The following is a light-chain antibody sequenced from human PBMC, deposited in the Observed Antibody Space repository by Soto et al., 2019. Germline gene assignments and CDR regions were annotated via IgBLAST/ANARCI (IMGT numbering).Light chain of an antibody. Sequence: DFQVTQSPSSLSASVGDRVTITCRASQSVNDYLNWYQQRPGKAPRLLIYAASTLHSGVPSRFSGSGFGTDFFLTITSLQPEDFATYYCQQSFSTPYIFGQGTKLEIK. J-gene: IGKJ2*01. CDR1: QSVNDY. V-gene: IGKV1-39*01. CDR3: QQSFSTPYI. CDR2: AAS.